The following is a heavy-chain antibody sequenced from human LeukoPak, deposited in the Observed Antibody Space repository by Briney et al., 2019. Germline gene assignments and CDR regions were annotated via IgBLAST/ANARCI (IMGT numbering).Heavy chain of an antibody. CDR1: GGSISSSSYY. CDR3: ARITMVRGVTGLNPLDY. D-gene: IGHD3-10*01. J-gene: IGHJ4*02. Sequence: PSETLSLTCTVSGGSISSSSYYWGWIRQPPGKGLEWIGSIYYSGSTNYNPSLKSRVTISVDTSKNQFSLKLSSVTAADTAVYYCARITMVRGVTGLNPLDYWGQGTLVTVSS. V-gene: IGHV4-39*07. CDR2: IYYSGST.